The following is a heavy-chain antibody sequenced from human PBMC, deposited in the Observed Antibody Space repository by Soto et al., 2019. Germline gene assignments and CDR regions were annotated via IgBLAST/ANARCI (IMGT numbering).Heavy chain of an antibody. Sequence: ASVKVSCKASGFTLNDFGVSWVRQAPGQGREWMGWISGYDGNTNFAQKYEGRVTMTIDSSTSTAYMELRNLRSDDTAMYYCAREKWFGQTPFDSWGQGXLVTVSS. CDR3: AREKWFGQTPFDS. CDR2: ISGYDGNT. V-gene: IGHV1-18*01. D-gene: IGHD3-10*01. J-gene: IGHJ4*02. CDR1: GFTLNDFG.